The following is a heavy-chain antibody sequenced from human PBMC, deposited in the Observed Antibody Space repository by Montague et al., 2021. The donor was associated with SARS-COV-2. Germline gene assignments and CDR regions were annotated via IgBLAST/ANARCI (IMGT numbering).Heavy chain of an antibody. D-gene: IGHD4-23*01. CDR1: GFSLSTSGMC. CDR3: ARSYGTTVVTRAFDY. J-gene: IGHJ4*02. V-gene: IGHV2-70*01. CDR2: IDRDDDK. Sequence: PALVKPTKTLTLTCTFSGFSLSTSGMCVSWIRQPPGKALEWLTLIDRDDDKYYSTSLETRLTISKDTSKNQVVLTMTNMDPVDTATYYCARSYGTTVVTRAFDYGGQGTLVTVSS.